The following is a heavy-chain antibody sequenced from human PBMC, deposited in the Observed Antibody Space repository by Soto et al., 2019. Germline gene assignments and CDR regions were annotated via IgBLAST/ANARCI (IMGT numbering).Heavy chain of an antibody. D-gene: IGHD3-10*01. CDR2: IYYSGST. Sequence: SETLSLTCTVSGGSISSYYWSWIRQPPGKGLEWIGYIYYSGSTNYNPSLKSRVTISVDTSKNQFSLKLSSVTAADTAVYYCARLPYYYGSGTYVFGYFDYWGQGILVTVS. J-gene: IGHJ4*02. V-gene: IGHV4-59*08. CDR1: GGSISSYY. CDR3: ARLPYYYGSGTYVFGYFDY.